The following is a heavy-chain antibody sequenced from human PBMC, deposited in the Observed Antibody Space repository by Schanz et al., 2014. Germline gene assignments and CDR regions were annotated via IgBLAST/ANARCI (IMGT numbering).Heavy chain of an antibody. J-gene: IGHJ4*02. V-gene: IGHV1-46*03. D-gene: IGHD6-6*01. CDR3: GRGFSRSYIDF. CDR1: GGTFSSYT. CDR2: INPSGGST. Sequence: QLQLVQSGAEVKKPGSSVKVSCKLSGGTFSSYTISWMRQAPGQGLEWMGIINPSGGSTRYGQKFQGRITVTTYTSTSTVYLELSSLRSDDTAVYYCGRGFSRSYIDFWGQGTLITVSS.